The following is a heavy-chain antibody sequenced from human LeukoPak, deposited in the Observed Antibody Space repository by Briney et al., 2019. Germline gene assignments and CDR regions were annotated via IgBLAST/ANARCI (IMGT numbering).Heavy chain of an antibody. D-gene: IGHD3-22*01. CDR2: INPNSGGT. V-gene: IGHV1-2*02. Sequence: ASVKVSCKVSGYTLTELSMHWVRQAPGQGLEWMGWINPNSGGTNYAQKFQGRVTMTRDTSISTAYMELSRLRSDDTAVYYCAREFLGALIPRQQEKGYYDSSGYSHMGYFDYWGQGTLVTVSS. J-gene: IGHJ4*02. CDR3: AREFLGALIPRQQEKGYYDSSGYSHMGYFDY. CDR1: GYTLTELS.